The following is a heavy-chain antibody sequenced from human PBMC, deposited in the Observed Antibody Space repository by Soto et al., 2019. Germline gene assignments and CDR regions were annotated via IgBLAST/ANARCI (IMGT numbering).Heavy chain of an antibody. CDR1: GGSISSYY. J-gene: IGHJ5*02. V-gene: IGHV4-59*01. CDR2: IYYSGST. Sequence: PSETLSLTCTVSGGSISSYYWSWIRQPPGKGLEWIGYIYYSGSTNYNPSLKSRVTISVDTSKNQFSLKLSSVTAADTAVYYCARAQSSSWYLWFDPWGQGTLVTVSS. D-gene: IGHD6-13*01. CDR3: ARAQSSSWYLWFDP.